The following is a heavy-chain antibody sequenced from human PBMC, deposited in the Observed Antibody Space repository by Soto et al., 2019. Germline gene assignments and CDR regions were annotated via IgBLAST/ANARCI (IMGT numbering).Heavy chain of an antibody. V-gene: IGHV4-39*01. CDR3: VSQRTTVPTQAYFDY. Sequence: PSETLSLTCPVSGGSVTTRSYYWGWIRQSRGKGREWIRSVYYRGRSYSKSSVKSRVTISVDTSKNRFSLSLNSVTASDTAVYFCVSQRTTVPTQAYFDYWGPGALVTGSS. CDR1: GGSVTTRSYY. CDR2: VYYRGRS. D-gene: IGHD4-17*01. J-gene: IGHJ4*02.